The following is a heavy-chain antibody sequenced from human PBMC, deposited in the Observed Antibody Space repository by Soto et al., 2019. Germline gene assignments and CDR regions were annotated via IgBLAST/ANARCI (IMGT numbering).Heavy chain of an antibody. CDR2: ISGSGGST. D-gene: IGHD5-18*01. CDR1: GFTFSSYA. V-gene: IGHV3-23*01. Sequence: GGSLRLSCAASGFTFSSYAMSWVRQAPGKGLEWVSAISGSGGSTYYADSVKGRFTISRDNSKNTLYLQMNSLRAEDTAVYYCAKDSAGAMVPSYFDYWGQGTLVTVSS. J-gene: IGHJ4*02. CDR3: AKDSAGAMVPSYFDY.